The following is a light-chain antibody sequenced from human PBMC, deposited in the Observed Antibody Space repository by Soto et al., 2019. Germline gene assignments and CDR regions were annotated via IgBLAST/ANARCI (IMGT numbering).Light chain of an antibody. CDR2: YDD. CDR1: SSNIGNNA. V-gene: IGLV1-36*01. J-gene: IGLJ1*01. Sequence: QSVLTQPPSVSEAPRQSVTISCSGSSSNIGNNAVNWYQQLPGQAPKLLIYYDDLLASGVSDRFSGSKSGTSASLAISGLQSEDEADYYCSSFTDGNNLVFRTGTKVTVL. CDR3: SSFTDGNNLV.